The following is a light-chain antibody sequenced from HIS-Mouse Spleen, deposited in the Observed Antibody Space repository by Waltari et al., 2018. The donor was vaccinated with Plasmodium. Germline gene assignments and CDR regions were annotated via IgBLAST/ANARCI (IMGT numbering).Light chain of an antibody. CDR3: QQYYSTPLT. J-gene: IGKJ4*01. CDR2: WAS. V-gene: IGKV4-1*01. CDR1: QRVLYSSNNKNY. Sequence: DIVMTQSPDSLAVSLGERATLNCKSSQRVLYSSNNKNYLAWYQQKPGQPPKLLIYWASTQESGVPDRFSGSGSGTDFTLTISSLQAEDVAVYYCQQYYSTPLTFGGGTKVEIK.